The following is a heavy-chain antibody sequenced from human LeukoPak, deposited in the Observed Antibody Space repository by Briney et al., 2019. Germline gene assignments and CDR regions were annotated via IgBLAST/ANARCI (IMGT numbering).Heavy chain of an antibody. CDR3: ARGYSGYDYFDY. Sequence: SETRSLTCTVSGGSISSYYWSWIRQPPGKGREWIGYIYYSGSTIYNPSLKSRVTISVDTSKNHFSLKLSSTTAADTAVYYCARGYSGYDYFDYWGQGTLVTVSS. J-gene: IGHJ4*02. V-gene: IGHV4-59*01. D-gene: IGHD5-12*01. CDR2: IYYSGST. CDR1: GGSISSYY.